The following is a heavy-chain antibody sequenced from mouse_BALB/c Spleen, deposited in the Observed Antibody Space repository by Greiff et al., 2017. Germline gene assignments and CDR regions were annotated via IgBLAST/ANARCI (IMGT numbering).Heavy chain of an antibody. Sequence: QVQLKQSGAELARPGASVKMSCKASGYTFTSYTMHWVKQRPGQGLEWIGYINPSSGYTNYNQKFKDKATLTADKSSSTAYMQLSSLTSEDSAVYYCARAITTVVDAWFAYWGQGTLVTVSA. J-gene: IGHJ3*01. V-gene: IGHV1-4*01. CDR3: ARAITTVVDAWFAY. CDR1: GYTFTSYT. CDR2: INPSSGYT. D-gene: IGHD1-1*01.